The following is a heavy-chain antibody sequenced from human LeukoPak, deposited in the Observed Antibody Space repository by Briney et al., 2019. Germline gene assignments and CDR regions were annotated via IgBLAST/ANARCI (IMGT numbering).Heavy chain of an antibody. Sequence: GGSLRLSCAASGFTFSSYNMNWVRQAPGKGLEWVSSISSSSSYIYYADSVKGRFTISRDNAKNSLYLQMISLRAEDTAVYYCAREIAVAGTSGFDYWGQGTLVTVSS. J-gene: IGHJ4*02. D-gene: IGHD6-19*01. CDR1: GFTFSSYN. CDR2: ISSSSSYI. V-gene: IGHV3-21*01. CDR3: AREIAVAGTSGFDY.